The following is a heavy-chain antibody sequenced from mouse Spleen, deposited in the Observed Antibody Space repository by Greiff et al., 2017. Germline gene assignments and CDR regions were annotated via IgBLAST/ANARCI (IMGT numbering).Heavy chain of an antibody. CDR3: ARSYYRYDMDY. D-gene: IGHD2-14*01. CDR1: GFTFTDYY. J-gene: IGHJ4*01. CDR2: IRNKANGYTT. V-gene: IGHV7-3*01. Sequence: EVKLQESGGGLVQPGGSLSLSCAASGFTFTDYYMSWVRQPPGKALEWLGFIRNKANGYTTEYSASVKGRFTISRDNSQSILYLQMNALRAEDSATYYCARSYYRYDMDYWGQGTSVTVSS.